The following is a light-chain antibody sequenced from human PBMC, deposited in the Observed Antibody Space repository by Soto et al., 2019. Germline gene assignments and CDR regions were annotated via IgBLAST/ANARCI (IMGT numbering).Light chain of an antibody. Sequence: EIALTQSPGTLSLSPGERATLSCRASQSVSSSYLAWYQQKPGQAPWLLIYGASSRATGIPDRFSGSGSGTDFTLTISRLEPEDFAVYYCQQYGSSPWTFGQGTKV. V-gene: IGKV3-20*01. CDR1: QSVSSSY. CDR2: GAS. J-gene: IGKJ1*01. CDR3: QQYGSSPWT.